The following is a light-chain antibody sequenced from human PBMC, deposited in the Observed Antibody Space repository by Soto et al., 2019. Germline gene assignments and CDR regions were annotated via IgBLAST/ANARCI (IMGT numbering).Light chain of an antibody. V-gene: IGLV2-23*02. CDR1: SSDVGGFNL. J-gene: IGLJ3*02. Sequence: QSALTQPASVSGSPGQSITVSCTGTSSDVGGFNLVSWYQQHPAKDIKLIIYEATKRPSGVSNRFSGSKSGNTASMTISGLQAEDEADYFCCSYARSSTVVFGGGTKVTVL. CDR3: CSYARSSTVV. CDR2: EAT.